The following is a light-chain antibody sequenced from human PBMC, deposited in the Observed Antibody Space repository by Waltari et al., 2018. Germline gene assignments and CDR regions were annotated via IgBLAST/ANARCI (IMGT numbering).Light chain of an antibody. CDR2: GAS. CDR1: QRVSSSY. V-gene: IGKV3-20*01. Sequence: IVLTQSPGTLSLSQGERATLSCRASQRVSSSYLAWYQQKPGQAPRLLIYGASSRATGIPDRFSGSGSGTDFTLTISRLEPEDFAVYYCQQYGSSPSSVTFGQGTKLEIK. CDR3: QQYGSSPSSVT. J-gene: IGKJ2*01.